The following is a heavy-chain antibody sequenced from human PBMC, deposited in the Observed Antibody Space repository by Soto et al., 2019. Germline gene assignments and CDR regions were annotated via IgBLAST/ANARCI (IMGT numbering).Heavy chain of an antibody. CDR2: IIPIFGTA. Sequence: SVKVSCKASGGTFSSYAISWVRQAPGQGLEWMGGIIPIFGTANYAQKFQGRVTITADESTSTAYMELSSLRSEDTAVYYCARVVSSHGVYGDFDYWGQGTLVTVSS. CDR1: GGTFSSYA. D-gene: IGHD4-17*01. J-gene: IGHJ4*02. V-gene: IGHV1-69*13. CDR3: ARVVSSHGVYGDFDY.